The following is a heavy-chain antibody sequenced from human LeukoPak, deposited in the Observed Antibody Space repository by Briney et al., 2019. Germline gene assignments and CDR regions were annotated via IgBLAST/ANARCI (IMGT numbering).Heavy chain of an antibody. V-gene: IGHV1-8*03. CDR1: GYTFTSYG. D-gene: IGHD6-6*01. CDR2: MNPNSGNT. J-gene: IGHJ4*02. Sequence: ASVKVSCKASGYTFTSYGINWVRQATGQGLEWMGWMNPNSGNTGYAQKFQGRVTITRNTSISTAYMELSSLRSEDTAVYYCARGRSIAARPRVRYYFDYWGQGTLVTVSS. CDR3: ARGRSIAARPRVRYYFDY.